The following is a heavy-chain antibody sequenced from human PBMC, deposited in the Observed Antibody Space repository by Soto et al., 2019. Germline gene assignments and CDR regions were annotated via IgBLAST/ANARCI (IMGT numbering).Heavy chain of an antibody. CDR2: INGRGGGT. CDR3: TKNPRPICGGDCYAEY. CDR1: GFTFTDYA. D-gene: IGHD2-21*02. J-gene: IGHJ4*02. V-gene: IGHV3-23*01. Sequence: EVQLLASGGGLVQPGGSLRLSCAASGFTFTDYALTWVRQTPRKGLEWVSSINGRGGGTYYADSVKGRFTISRDNSKNLVFLQMNSLGVEDAARYYCTKNPRPICGGDCYAEYWGQGTLVTVSP.